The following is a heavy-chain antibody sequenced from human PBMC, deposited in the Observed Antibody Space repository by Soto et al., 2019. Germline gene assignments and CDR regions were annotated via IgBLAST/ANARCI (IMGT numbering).Heavy chain of an antibody. CDR2: IYYSGST. V-gene: IGHV4-59*01. CDR3: ARASYYYDSSGPDAFDI. CDR1: GGSISSYY. Sequence: PSETLSLTCTVSGGSISSYYWSWIRQPPGKGLEWIGYIYYSGSTNYNPSLKSRVTISVDTSKNQFSLKLSSVTAADTAVYYCARASYYYDSSGPDAFDIWGQGTMVTVS. D-gene: IGHD3-22*01. J-gene: IGHJ3*02.